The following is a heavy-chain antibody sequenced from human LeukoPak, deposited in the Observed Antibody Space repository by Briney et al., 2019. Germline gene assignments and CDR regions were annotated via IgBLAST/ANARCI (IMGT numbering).Heavy chain of an antibody. D-gene: IGHD5-24*01. CDR3: ARRDNSFDS. CDR2: VHHSGVT. J-gene: IGHJ4*02. Sequence: SETLSLTCSVSGGSISSHNHHWDWIRQPPGNGLEWIGSVHHSGVTYSNPSLRCRLTLSVDMSKNHFSLNLSSVTAADTAVYYCARRDNSFDSWGPGTLVTVSS. CDR1: GGSISSHNHH. V-gene: IGHV4-39*02.